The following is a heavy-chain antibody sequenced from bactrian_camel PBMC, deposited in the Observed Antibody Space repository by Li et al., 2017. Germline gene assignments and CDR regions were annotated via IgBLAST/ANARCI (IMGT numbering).Heavy chain of an antibody. CDR1: GSTYNRC. D-gene: IGHD6*01. Sequence: HVQLVESGGGSVQAGGSLRLSCAASGSTYNRCMAWFRQAPGKEGENVAAIAADGWTTYADSVKGRFTISKDNAKNTLYLQMNSLRPEDTANYYCACAAESSASSAYVGRLCEYITRGQGTQVTVS. CDR2: IAADGWT. CDR3: ACAAESSASSAYVGRLCEYIT. V-gene: IGHV3S53*01. J-gene: IGHJ4*01.